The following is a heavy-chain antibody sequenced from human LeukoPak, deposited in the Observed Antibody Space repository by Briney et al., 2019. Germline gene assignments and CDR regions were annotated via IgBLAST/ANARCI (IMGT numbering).Heavy chain of an antibody. Sequence: GGSLRLSCAASGFTFSSYAMSWVRQAPGKGLEWVSAISGSGGSTYYADSVKGRFTISRDNSKNTLYLQMNSLRAEDTAVYYCANAGSGCYVNWFDPWGQGTLVTVSS. J-gene: IGHJ5*02. CDR3: ANAGSGCYVNWFDP. D-gene: IGHD6-19*01. CDR1: GFTFSSYA. CDR2: ISGSGGST. V-gene: IGHV3-23*01.